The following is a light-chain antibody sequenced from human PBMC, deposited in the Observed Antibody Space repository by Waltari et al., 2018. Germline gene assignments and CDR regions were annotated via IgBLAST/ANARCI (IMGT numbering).Light chain of an antibody. CDR1: ALPKQY. J-gene: IGLJ3*02. CDR3: QSGDSSGTYWV. V-gene: IGLV3-25*03. CDR2: KNS. Sequence: SYELTQPPPVSVSPGQTARITCSGDALPKQYAYWFQQKPGQAPAVVIYKNSERPSGIPERFSGSRSGTTVTLTISGVQAEDEADYYCQSGDSSGTYWVFGGGTKLTVL.